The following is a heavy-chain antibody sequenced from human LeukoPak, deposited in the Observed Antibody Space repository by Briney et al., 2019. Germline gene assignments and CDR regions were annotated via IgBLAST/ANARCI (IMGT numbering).Heavy chain of an antibody. CDR1: GFTFSSYE. D-gene: IGHD5-18*01. Sequence: GGSLRLSCAASGFTFSSYEMNWVRQAPGKGLEWVSYISSSGSTIYYADSVKGRFTISRDNAKNSLYLQMNSLRAEDTAVYYCARSVGGYSYGYPSYWGQGTLVTVSS. V-gene: IGHV3-48*03. CDR3: ARSVGGYSYGYPSY. CDR2: ISSSGSTI. J-gene: IGHJ4*02.